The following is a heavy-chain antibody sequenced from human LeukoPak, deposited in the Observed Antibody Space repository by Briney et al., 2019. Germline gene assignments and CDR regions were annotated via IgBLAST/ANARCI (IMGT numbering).Heavy chain of an antibody. V-gene: IGHV3-30*02. D-gene: IGHD4-4*01. CDR1: GLTFSTYG. Sequence: PGGSLRLSCAASGLTFSTYGFHWVRQAPGRGLEWVAVIHYDGSHKYYADSVKGRFTTSRDNSKNSVCLQMSSLRAEDTAIYYCAILQGTFDYWGQGTRVAVSS. CDR3: AILQGTFDY. CDR2: IHYDGSHK. J-gene: IGHJ4*02.